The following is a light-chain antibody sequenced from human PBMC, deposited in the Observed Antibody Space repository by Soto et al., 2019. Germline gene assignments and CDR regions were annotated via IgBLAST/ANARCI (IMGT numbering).Light chain of an antibody. CDR1: QSVESW. CDR3: QQYKSYPWT. V-gene: IGKV1-5*03. CDR2: RAS. J-gene: IGKJ1*01. Sequence: DIQMTQSPSTLSASVGDSVTITCRASQSVESWLAWYQQKPGKAPKFLIHRASSLKSGVPSRFSSSGSGTEFTLTISSLQADDFATYYCQQYKSYPWTFGQATNVDIK.